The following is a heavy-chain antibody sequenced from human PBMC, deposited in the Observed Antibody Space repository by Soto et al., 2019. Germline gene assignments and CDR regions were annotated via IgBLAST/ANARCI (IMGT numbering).Heavy chain of an antibody. J-gene: IGHJ4*02. CDR3: ARGLYSGDK. CDR1: GYIFTNYY. Sequence: QVRLVQSGAEVKKPGASVKVSCKASGYIFTNYYIHWVRQAPGQGLEWMAIINPNGGSTNCAQELQRRTILSRDTYTITVYMDLSSLRCEDTGVYYCARGLYSGDKWGQGTLVTVSS. V-gene: IGHV1-46*04. CDR2: INPNGGST. D-gene: IGHD2-21*01.